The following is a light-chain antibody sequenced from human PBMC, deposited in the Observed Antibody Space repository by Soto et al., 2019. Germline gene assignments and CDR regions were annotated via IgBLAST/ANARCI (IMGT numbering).Light chain of an antibody. V-gene: IGKV1-6*01. CDR3: LHDYTCPRT. Sequence: AIQMTQSPSSLSASVGDRVNITCRASQGIRNDLAWYQQRPGAAPKLLIFASSNLQNGVPSRFRGSGSGTDFTLITSSRLTDDCATYYRLHDYTCPRTFGQGTKVEI. J-gene: IGKJ1*01. CDR2: ASS. CDR1: QGIRND.